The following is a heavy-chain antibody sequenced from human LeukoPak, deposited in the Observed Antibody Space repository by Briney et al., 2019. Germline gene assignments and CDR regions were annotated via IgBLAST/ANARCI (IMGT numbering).Heavy chain of an antibody. CDR3: ARDTTHYDFWSGYYSLDFDY. J-gene: IGHJ4*02. CDR1: GGSISSSSYY. CDR2: IYYSGST. Sequence: SETLSLTCTVSGGSISSSSYYWGWIRQPPGKGLEWIGSIYYSGSTYYNPSLKSRVTISVDTSKNQFSLKLSSVTAAGTAVYYCARDTTHYDFWSGYYSLDFDYWGQGTLVTVSS. D-gene: IGHD3-3*01. V-gene: IGHV4-39*07.